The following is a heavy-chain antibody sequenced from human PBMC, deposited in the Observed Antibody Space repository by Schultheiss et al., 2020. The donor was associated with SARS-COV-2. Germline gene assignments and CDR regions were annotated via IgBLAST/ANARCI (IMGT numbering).Heavy chain of an antibody. J-gene: IGHJ4*02. Sequence: GGSLRLSCAASGFTVSSNYMSWVRQAPGKGLEWVSAISGSGGSTYYADSVKGRFTISRDNSKNTLYLQMNSLRAEDTAVYYCAKRAYSYGPESHWGQGTLVTVSS. CDR1: GFTVSSNY. CDR2: ISGSGGST. V-gene: IGHV3-23*01. D-gene: IGHD5-18*01. CDR3: AKRAYSYGPESH.